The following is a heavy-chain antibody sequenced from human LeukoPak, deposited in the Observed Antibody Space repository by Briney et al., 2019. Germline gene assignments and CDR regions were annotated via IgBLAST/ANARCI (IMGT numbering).Heavy chain of an antibody. CDR1: GFTFSDYY. V-gene: IGHV3-11*01. Sequence: GGSLRLSCAASGFTFSDYYMSWIRQAPGKGLEWVSYISSSGSTIYYADSVKGRFTISRDNAKNSLYLQMNSLRAEDTAVYYCARDRSGYDLKGYGMDVWGQGTTVTVSS. J-gene: IGHJ6*02. CDR3: ARDRSGYDLKGYGMDV. D-gene: IGHD5-12*01. CDR2: ISSSGSTI.